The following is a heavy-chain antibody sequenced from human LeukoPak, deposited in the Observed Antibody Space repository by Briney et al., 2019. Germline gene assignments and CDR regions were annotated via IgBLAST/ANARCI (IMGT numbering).Heavy chain of an antibody. V-gene: IGHV4-39*01. Sequence: PSETLSLTCTVSGGSISSSSYYWGWIRQPPGKGLEWIGTSYYSGTTYYNPSLKSRVAISVDTSTNQFSLNLTSVTAADTAVYYCATTYYDFWSGYYPLEYWGQGTLVTVSS. D-gene: IGHD3-3*01. J-gene: IGHJ4*02. CDR1: GGSISSSSYY. CDR2: SYYSGTT. CDR3: ATTYYDFWSGYYPLEY.